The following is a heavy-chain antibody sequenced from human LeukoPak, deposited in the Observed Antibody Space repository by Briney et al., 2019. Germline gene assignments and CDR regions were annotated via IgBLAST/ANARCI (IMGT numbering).Heavy chain of an antibody. D-gene: IGHD3-10*01. Sequence: ASVKVSCKASGYTFTSYGISWVRQAPGQGLEWMGWISAYNGNTNYAQKLQGRVTMTTDTSTSTAYMELRSLRSDDTAVYYCASMVRGVQWNLNWFDPWGQGTLVTVSS. V-gene: IGHV1-18*01. CDR2: ISAYNGNT. CDR1: GYTFTSYG. CDR3: ASMVRGVQWNLNWFDP. J-gene: IGHJ5*02.